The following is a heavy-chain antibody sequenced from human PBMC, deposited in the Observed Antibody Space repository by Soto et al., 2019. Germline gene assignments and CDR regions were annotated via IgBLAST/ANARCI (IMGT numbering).Heavy chain of an antibody. CDR1: GFTFSGNV. CDR3: AKHGCGGDWYSSVAGNWFDP. CDR2: ISGSGGST. Sequence: EVQLLESGGGLVQPGGSLRLSCVASGFTFSGNVMSWVRQAPGKGLEWISIISGSGGSTYYADSVKGRFTISRDNSNNTLYLQMQSMTAAPTTVYYCAKHGCGGDWYSSVAGNWFDPWGQGTLVTVSS. V-gene: IGHV3-23*01. D-gene: IGHD2-21*02. J-gene: IGHJ5*02.